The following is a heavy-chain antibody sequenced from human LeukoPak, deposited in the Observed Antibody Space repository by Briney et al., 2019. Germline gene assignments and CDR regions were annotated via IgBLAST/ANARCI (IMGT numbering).Heavy chain of an antibody. CDR1: GFTFSHYG. J-gene: IGHJ4*02. CDR2: IWSDGSNK. Sequence: EGSLRLSCAASGFTFSHYGFHWVRQAPGKGLEWVAVIWSDGSNKYYGDSVKGRFIIYRDYSQNTVYLQMNSLRAEDTAVYYCAKDAQRGFDYSNSLEYWGQGSLVTVSS. V-gene: IGHV3-33*06. CDR3: AKDAQRGFDYSNSLEY. D-gene: IGHD4-11*01.